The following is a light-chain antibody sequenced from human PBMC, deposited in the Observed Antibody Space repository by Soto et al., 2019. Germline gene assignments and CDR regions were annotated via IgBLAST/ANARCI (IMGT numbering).Light chain of an antibody. Sequence: QSVLTQPASVSGSPGQSIAISCTGTSSDVGGYNYVSWYPQHPGKAPQLMVYDVSNRPSGVSNRFSGSKSGNTASLTISGLQAEDEADYYCSSYTSSSTYVFGTGTKVT. CDR1: SSDVGGYNY. CDR2: DVS. J-gene: IGLJ1*01. V-gene: IGLV2-14*01. CDR3: SSYTSSSTYV.